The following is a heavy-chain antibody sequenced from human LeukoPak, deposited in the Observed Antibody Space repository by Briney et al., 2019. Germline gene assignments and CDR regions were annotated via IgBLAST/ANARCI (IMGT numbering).Heavy chain of an antibody. CDR1: GGTFSSYA. CDR3: AREVPEYYNSSGNSAFDP. Sequence: SVTVSCKASGGTFSSYAVSWVRQAPGQGLEWMGRIVPMFGATSYAQNFQGRVTITADKSTSTAYMELSSLRSEDTAVYYCAREVPEYYNSSGNSAFDPWGLGTLVTVSS. CDR2: IVPMFGAT. D-gene: IGHD3-22*01. J-gene: IGHJ5*02. V-gene: IGHV1-69*06.